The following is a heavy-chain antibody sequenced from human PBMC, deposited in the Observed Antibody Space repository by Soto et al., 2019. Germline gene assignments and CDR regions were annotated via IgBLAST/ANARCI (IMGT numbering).Heavy chain of an antibody. V-gene: IGHV4-34*01. CDR2: INHSGST. CDR1: GGSFSACC. Sequence: SETLSLTCAVYGGSFSACCWSWIRQPPGKGLEWIGEINHSGSTKYNPSLKGRVTMSVDTSRDQVSLRLRSVTRADTAVYYCARDQYDFRSGSYYYAMEVWGQGTKVTVSS. CDR3: ARDQYDFRSGSYYYAMEV. D-gene: IGHD3-3*01. J-gene: IGHJ6*02.